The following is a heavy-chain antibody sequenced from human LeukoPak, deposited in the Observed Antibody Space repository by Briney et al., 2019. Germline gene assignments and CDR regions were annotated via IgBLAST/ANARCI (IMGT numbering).Heavy chain of an antibody. CDR2: IRSKAYGGTT. CDR1: GFTFGDYA. CDR3: TRDRLAAAPQY. V-gene: IGHV3-49*03. Sequence: QSGGSLRLSCTASGFTFGDYAMCWFRQAPGKGLEWVGFIRSKAYGGTTEYAASVKGRFTISRDDSKSIAYLQMNSLKTEDTAVYYCTRDRLAAAPQYWGQGTLVTVSS. D-gene: IGHD6-13*01. J-gene: IGHJ4*02.